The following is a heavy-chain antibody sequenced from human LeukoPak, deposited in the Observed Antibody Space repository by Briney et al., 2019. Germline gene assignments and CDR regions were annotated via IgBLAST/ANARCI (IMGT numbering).Heavy chain of an antibody. D-gene: IGHD3-22*01. CDR3: ARGGIHYDSSGYPTPAPNFDY. Sequence: GASVKVSCKASGYTFTSYGISWVRQAPGQGLEWMGWISAYNGNTNYAQKLQGRVTMTTDTSTSTAYMELSSLRSEDTAVYYCARGGIHYDSSGYPTPAPNFDYWGQGTLVTVSS. CDR2: ISAYNGNT. V-gene: IGHV1-18*01. CDR1: GYTFTSYG. J-gene: IGHJ4*02.